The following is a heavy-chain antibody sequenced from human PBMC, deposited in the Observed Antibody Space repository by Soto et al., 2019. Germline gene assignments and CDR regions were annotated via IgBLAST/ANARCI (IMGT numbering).Heavy chain of an antibody. J-gene: IGHJ6*02. D-gene: IGHD5-12*01. V-gene: IGHV3-43D*03. CDR2: ISWDGGST. Sequence: GGSLRLSCAASGFTFDDYAMHWVRQAPGKGLEWVSLISWDGGSTYYADSVKGRFTISRDNSKNSLYLQMNSLRAEDTALYYCAKDIYSGYPSGYYYYYGMDVWGQGTTVTVSS. CDR3: AKDIYSGYPSGYYYYYGMDV. CDR1: GFTFDDYA.